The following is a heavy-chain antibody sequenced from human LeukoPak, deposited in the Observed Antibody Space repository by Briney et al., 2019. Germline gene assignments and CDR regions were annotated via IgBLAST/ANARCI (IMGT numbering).Heavy chain of an antibody. V-gene: IGHV3-23*01. CDR2: ISGSGGST. CDR3: AKDTGSYYALNWFDP. Sequence: GGSLRLSCAASGFTFSSYAMSWVRQAPGKGLEWVSAISGSGGSTYYADSVKGRFTISRDNSKNTLYLQMNSLRAEDTAVYYCAKDTGSYYALNWFDPWGQGTQVTVSS. D-gene: IGHD1-26*01. CDR1: GFTFSSYA. J-gene: IGHJ5*02.